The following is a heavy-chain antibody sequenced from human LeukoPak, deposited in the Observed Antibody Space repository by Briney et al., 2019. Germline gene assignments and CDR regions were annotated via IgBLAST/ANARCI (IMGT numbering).Heavy chain of an antibody. Sequence: SETLSLTCAVYGGSFSGYYWSWIRQPPGKGLEWTGEINHSGSTNYNPSLKSRVTISVDTSKNQFSLKLSSVTAADTAVYYCARWKFFYGGNSERGVDYWGQGTLVTVSS. D-gene: IGHD4-23*01. V-gene: IGHV4-34*01. J-gene: IGHJ4*02. CDR3: ARWKFFYGGNSERGVDY. CDR2: INHSGST. CDR1: GGSFSGYY.